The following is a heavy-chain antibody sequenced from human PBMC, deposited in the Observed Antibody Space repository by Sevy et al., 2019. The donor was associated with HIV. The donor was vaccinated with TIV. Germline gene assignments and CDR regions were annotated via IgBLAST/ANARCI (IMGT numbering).Heavy chain of an antibody. J-gene: IGHJ6*03. V-gene: IGHV4-59*01. CDR3: ARLYGDYSPYYYYYYMDV. CDR1: GGSISSYY. D-gene: IGHD4-17*01. Sequence: WETLSLTCTVSGGSISSYYWSWILQPPGKALEWIGYIYYRGSTNYNPSLKSRVTISVDTSKNQFYLKLSSVTAADTAVYYCARLYGDYSPYYYYYYMDVWGKGTTVTVSS. CDR2: IYYRGST.